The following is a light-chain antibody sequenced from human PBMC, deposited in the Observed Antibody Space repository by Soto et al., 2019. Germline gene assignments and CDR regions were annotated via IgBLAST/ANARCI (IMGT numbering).Light chain of an antibody. CDR2: GSS. J-gene: IGKJ5*01. CDR3: QQYNAWPPIT. Sequence: EIVLTQSPATLSVSPGSRSTLSCRASQSVNYNLAWYQQKPGQAPRLLIYGSSTRATGIPARFSGSGSGTEFTLTIRSLQSEDFAVYFCQQYNAWPPITFGQGTRLEIK. CDR1: QSVNYN. V-gene: IGKV3D-15*01.